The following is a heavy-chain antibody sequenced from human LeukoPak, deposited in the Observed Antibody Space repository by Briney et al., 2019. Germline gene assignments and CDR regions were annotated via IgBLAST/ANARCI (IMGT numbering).Heavy chain of an antibody. Sequence: PGGSLRLSCAASGFTFSSYWMSWVRQAPGKGLEWVANIKQDGSEKYYVDSVKGRFTISRDNAKNSLYLQMNSLRAEDTAVYYCARVDDCSSTSCYYRIYYYYYGMDVWGQGTTVTVSS. J-gene: IGHJ6*02. D-gene: IGHD2-2*01. CDR1: GFTFSSYW. CDR3: ARVDDCSSTSCYYRIYYYYYGMDV. CDR2: IKQDGSEK. V-gene: IGHV3-7*01.